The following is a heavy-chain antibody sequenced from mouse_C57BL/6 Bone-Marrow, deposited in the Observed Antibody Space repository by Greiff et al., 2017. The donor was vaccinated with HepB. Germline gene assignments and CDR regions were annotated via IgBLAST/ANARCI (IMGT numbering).Heavy chain of an antibody. D-gene: IGHD2-5*01. V-gene: IGHV1-15*01. J-gene: IGHJ3*01. Sequence: VKLLESGAELVRPGASVTLSCKASGYTFTDYEMHWVKQTPVHGLEWIGAIDPETGGTAYNQKFKGKAILTADKSSSTAYMELRSLTSEDSAVYYCTRSRSNYPFAYWGQGTLVTVSA. CDR3: TRSRSNYPFAY. CDR2: IDPETGGT. CDR1: GYTFTDYE.